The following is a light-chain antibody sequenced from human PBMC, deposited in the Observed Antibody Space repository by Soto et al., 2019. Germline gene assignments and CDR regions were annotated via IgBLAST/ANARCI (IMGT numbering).Light chain of an antibody. Sequence: MHVTQSPYYRSAFVEVRVTLTSRASQGISTWLAWYQQKPGKAPKLLIYGASSLQSGVPSRFSGSGSGTDFTLTISNLQPEDFATYYCQQANSFPIAFGQGTRLEIK. V-gene: IGKV1D-12*01. CDR3: QQANSFPIA. CDR1: QGISTW. CDR2: GAS. J-gene: IGKJ5*01.